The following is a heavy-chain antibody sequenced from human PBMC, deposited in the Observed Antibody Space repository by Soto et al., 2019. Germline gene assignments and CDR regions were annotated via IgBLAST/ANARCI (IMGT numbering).Heavy chain of an antibody. Sequence: QVQLVESGGGVVQPGRSLRLSCAASGFTFNNYGMHWVRQAPGKGLEWVAVIWYDGSYIYNADSVKGRFTISRDTSKNTRYLQMNSLRGEDTAVYHCARGNWNYGYFDYWGQGTLVTVSS. CDR2: IWYDGSYI. CDR1: GFTFNNYG. V-gene: IGHV3-33*01. CDR3: ARGNWNYGYFDY. J-gene: IGHJ4*02. D-gene: IGHD1-7*01.